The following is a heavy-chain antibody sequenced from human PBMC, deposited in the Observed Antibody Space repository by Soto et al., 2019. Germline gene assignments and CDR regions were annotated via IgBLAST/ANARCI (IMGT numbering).Heavy chain of an antibody. D-gene: IGHD1-26*01. Sequence: QVQLVQSGAEVKKPGASVKVSCKASGYTFTSYDINWVRQATGQGPEWMGWMSPNSGNTGYAQKFQGRVTMTRDTSISPAYMELTSLTSEDTAVYYCSRGEWELRHWGQGTLVTVSS. V-gene: IGHV1-8*01. CDR1: GYTFTSYD. CDR3: SRGEWELRH. J-gene: IGHJ4*02. CDR2: MSPNSGNT.